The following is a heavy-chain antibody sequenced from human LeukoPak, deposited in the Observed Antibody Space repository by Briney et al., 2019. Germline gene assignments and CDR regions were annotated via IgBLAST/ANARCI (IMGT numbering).Heavy chain of an antibody. D-gene: IGHD6-19*01. CDR2: ISSSSSTI. J-gene: IGHJ3*02. V-gene: IGHV3-48*01. CDR1: GFTFSSYG. CDR3: ARDPSSGWYGAFDI. Sequence: GGSLRLSCAASGFTFSSYGMNWVRQAPGKGLEWVSYISSSSSTIYYTDSVKGRFTISRDNAKNSLYLQMNSLRAEDTAVYYCARDPSSGWYGAFDIWGQGTMVTVSS.